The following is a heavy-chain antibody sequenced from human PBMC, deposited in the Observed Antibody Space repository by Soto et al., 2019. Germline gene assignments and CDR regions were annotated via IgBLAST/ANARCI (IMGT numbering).Heavy chain of an antibody. V-gene: IGHV3-74*01. J-gene: IGHJ4*02. D-gene: IGHD6-19*01. CDR1: GFTFSNHW. Sequence: DVQLVESGGALVQPGGSLRLSCAASGFTFSNHWMHWVRQAPGKGLVWVRRINGDGSTTTYADSVKGRFTISRDNAKNILYLQLNSLRAEDTALYYCARGYSSAPDSWGQGTLVTVSS. CDR2: INGDGSTT. CDR3: ARGYSSAPDS.